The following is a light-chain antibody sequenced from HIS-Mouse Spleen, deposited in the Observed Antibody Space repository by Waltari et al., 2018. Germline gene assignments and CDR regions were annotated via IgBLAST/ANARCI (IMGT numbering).Light chain of an antibody. Sequence: QSALTQPRSVSGSPGQSVTISCTGTSSDVGGYNYVSWYQQHPGKAPKRMIDNVSKRPSGVPDRFSGSKSGNTASLTISGLQAEDEADYYCCSYAGSYTVVFGGGTKLTVL. CDR1: SSDVGGYNY. J-gene: IGLJ2*01. CDR2: NVS. CDR3: CSYAGSYTVV. V-gene: IGLV2-11*01.